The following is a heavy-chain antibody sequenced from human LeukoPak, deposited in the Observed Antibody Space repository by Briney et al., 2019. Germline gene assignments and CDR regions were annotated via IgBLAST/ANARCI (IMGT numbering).Heavy chain of an antibody. Sequence: ASVKVSCEASGYTFTSYGISWVRQAPGQGLEWMGWISAYNGNTNYAQKLQGRVTMTTDTSTSTAYMELRSLRSDDTAVYYCARGQTACSSTSCYYYYGMDVWGQGTTVTVSS. CDR2: ISAYNGNT. V-gene: IGHV1-18*01. CDR3: ARGQTACSSTSCYYYYGMDV. D-gene: IGHD2-2*01. CDR1: GYTFTSYG. J-gene: IGHJ6*02.